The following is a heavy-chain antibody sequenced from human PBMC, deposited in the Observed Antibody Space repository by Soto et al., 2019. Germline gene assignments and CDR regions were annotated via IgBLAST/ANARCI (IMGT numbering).Heavy chain of an antibody. D-gene: IGHD6-19*01. J-gene: IGHJ4*02. V-gene: IGHV3-48*01. Sequence: GGSMRLSCAASGFTFSFYTMNWDRPTPGKGLEWLASIRRGGTSINYADSVKGRFTVSRDNANNSLSLQLNSLRREDTAVYYCVGGWGYRSGSGVFDYWGQGTLVTVAS. CDR2: IRRGGTSI. CDR3: VGGWGYRSGSGVFDY. CDR1: GFTFSFYT.